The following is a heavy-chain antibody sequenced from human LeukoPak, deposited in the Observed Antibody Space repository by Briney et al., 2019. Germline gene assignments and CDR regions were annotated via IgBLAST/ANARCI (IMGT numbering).Heavy chain of an antibody. J-gene: IGHJ4*02. V-gene: IGHV1-8*02. CDR2: MNPNSGNT. Sequence: ASVKVSCKASGYTFTSYDINWVRQAPGQGLEWMGWMNPNSGNTVYAQKFQGRVTMTRDTSTSTVYMELSSLRSEDTAVYYCARGSFWSGYYMVTDYWGQGTLVTVSS. D-gene: IGHD3-3*01. CDR1: GYTFTSYD. CDR3: ARGSFWSGYYMVTDY.